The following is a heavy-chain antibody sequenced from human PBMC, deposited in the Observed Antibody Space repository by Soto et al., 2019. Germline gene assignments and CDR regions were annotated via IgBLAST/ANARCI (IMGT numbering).Heavy chain of an antibody. J-gene: IGHJ4*02. Sequence: VQLVESGGGLVQPGRSLRLSCAASGFTFDDYAMHWVRQAPGKGLEWVSGISWNSGSIGYADSVKGRFTISRDNAKNSLYLQMNSLRAEDTALYYCAKGGDIAVAGVIDYWGQGTLVTVSS. CDR3: AKGGDIAVAGVIDY. V-gene: IGHV3-9*01. CDR1: GFTFDDYA. CDR2: ISWNSGSI. D-gene: IGHD6-19*01.